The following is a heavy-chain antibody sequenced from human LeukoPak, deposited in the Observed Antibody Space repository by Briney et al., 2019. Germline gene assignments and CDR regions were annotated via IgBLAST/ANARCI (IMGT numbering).Heavy chain of an antibody. CDR3: ARVQYCGGSNCNPFLYFMDL. V-gene: IGHV3-20*04. CDR1: GYTFYNYG. J-gene: IGHJ6*04. Sequence: GGSLRLSCAASGYTFYNYGMTWVGDAAGKGGGGVSGMNGNGVSTTYADSVKGRVTISRENARNSLYLQMNRLRGEETALYYCARVQYCGGSNCNPFLYFMDLWGKGTTVTVSS. CDR2: MNGNGVST. D-gene: IGHD2-21*01.